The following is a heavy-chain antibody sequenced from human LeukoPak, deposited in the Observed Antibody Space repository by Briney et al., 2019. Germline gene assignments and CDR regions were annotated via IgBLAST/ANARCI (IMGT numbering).Heavy chain of an antibody. CDR3: ARDDYNRH. CDR1: GFNFSSYW. CDR2: IRSDGSST. V-gene: IGHV3-74*01. D-gene: IGHD4-11*01. Sequence: GGSLRLSCAASGFNFSSYWMHWVRQAPGKGLVWVSRIRSDGSSTTYADSVKGRFTISRDNTKNTLYLQMNSLRADDTAVYYCARDDYNRHWGQGTLVTVSS. J-gene: IGHJ4*02.